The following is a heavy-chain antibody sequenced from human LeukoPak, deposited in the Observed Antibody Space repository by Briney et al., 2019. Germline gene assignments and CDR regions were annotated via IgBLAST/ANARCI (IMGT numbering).Heavy chain of an antibody. J-gene: IGHJ3*02. CDR3: ARHCSSTSCHDNDAFDI. CDR2: IWYDGSNK. V-gene: IGHV3-33*01. CDR1: GFTFSSYG. D-gene: IGHD2-2*01. Sequence: GSLRLSCVASGFTFSSYGMHWVRQAPGKGLEWVAVIWYDGSNKYYADSVKGRFTISRDNSKNTLYLQMSSLRAEDTAVYYCARHCSSTSCHDNDAFDIWGRGTMVTVSS.